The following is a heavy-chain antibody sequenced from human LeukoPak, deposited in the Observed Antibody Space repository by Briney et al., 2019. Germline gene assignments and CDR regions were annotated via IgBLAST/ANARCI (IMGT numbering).Heavy chain of an antibody. CDR2: ISWNSGSI. CDR3: AKDMDYGSGTPGNFDY. D-gene: IGHD3-10*01. CDR1: GFTFDDYA. J-gene: IGHJ4*02. V-gene: IGHV3-9*01. Sequence: GGSLRLSCAASGFTFDDYAMHWVRQAPGKGLEWVSGISWNSGSIGYADSVKGRFTISRDNAKNSLYLQMNSLRAEDTALYYCAKDMDYGSGTPGNFDYWGQGTLATVSS.